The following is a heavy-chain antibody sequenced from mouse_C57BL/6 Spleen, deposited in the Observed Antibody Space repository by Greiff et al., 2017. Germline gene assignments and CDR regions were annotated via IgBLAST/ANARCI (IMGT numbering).Heavy chain of an antibody. V-gene: IGHV1-42*01. CDR1: GYSFTGYY. J-gene: IGHJ4*01. CDR3: GRGGNAMDY. Sequence: EVQLQQSGPELVKPGASVKISCKASGYSFTGYYMNWVKQSPEKSLEWIGEINPSTGGTTYNQKFKAKATLTVDKTSSTAYMQLKSLTSEDSAVYYCGRGGNAMDYWGQGTSVTVSS. CDR2: INPSTGGT.